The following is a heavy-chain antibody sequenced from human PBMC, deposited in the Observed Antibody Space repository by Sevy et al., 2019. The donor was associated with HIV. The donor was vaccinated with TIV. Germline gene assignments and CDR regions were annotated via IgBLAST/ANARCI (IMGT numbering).Heavy chain of an antibody. CDR3: ATTKDYYDSSGYPFDY. J-gene: IGHJ4*02. CDR2: FDPEDGET. Sequence: ASVKVSCKVSGYTLTELSMHWVRQAPGKGLEWMGSFDPEDGETIYAQNFQGRVTMTEDRSKDTAYMELSSLRSEDTAVYYCATTKDYYDSSGYPFDYWGQGTLVTVSS. CDR1: GYTLTELS. D-gene: IGHD3-22*01. V-gene: IGHV1-24*01.